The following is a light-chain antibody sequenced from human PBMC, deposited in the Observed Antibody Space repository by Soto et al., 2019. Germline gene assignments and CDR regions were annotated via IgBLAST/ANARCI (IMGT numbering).Light chain of an antibody. Sequence: EIVLTQSPGTLSLSPGERATLSCRASQSVSSNYLAWYQQKPGQAPRLLIYGTSSRATGVPGRFSGSGSGTDFTLTVSRLEPEDCAVYYCQQYGDSPVTFGQGTRLEIK. CDR1: QSVSSNY. V-gene: IGKV3-20*01. CDR2: GTS. CDR3: QQYGDSPVT. J-gene: IGKJ5*01.